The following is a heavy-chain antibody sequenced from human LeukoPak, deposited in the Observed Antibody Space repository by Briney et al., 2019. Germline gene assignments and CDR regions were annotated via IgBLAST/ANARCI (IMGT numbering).Heavy chain of an antibody. V-gene: IGHV1-2*02. CDR2: INPNSGGT. CDR3: ARPLGRCSSTSCYTAGGYWFDP. J-gene: IGHJ5*02. D-gene: IGHD2-2*02. Sequence: MHWVRQAPGQGLEWMXWINPNSGGTNYAQKFQGRVTMTRDTSISTAYMELSRLRSDDTAVYYCARPLGRCSSTSCYTAGGYWFDPWGQGTLVTVSS.